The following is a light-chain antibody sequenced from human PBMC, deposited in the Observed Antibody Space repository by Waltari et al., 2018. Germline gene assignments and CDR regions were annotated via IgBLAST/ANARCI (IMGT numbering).Light chain of an antibody. J-gene: IGLJ3*02. CDR1: GSNFGPGTD. CDR3: QSFDSSRSAAV. CDR2: QVT. V-gene: IGLV1-40*01. Sequence: QPVLTLPPLVCGAPGQTVTPPCMGGGSNFGPGTDGPRYQQHPGTAPKLLIFQVTKRPAGLPGRFSGSRSGTSASLAIAGLQAEDEAVYYCQSFDSSRSAAVFGIGTKLTVL.